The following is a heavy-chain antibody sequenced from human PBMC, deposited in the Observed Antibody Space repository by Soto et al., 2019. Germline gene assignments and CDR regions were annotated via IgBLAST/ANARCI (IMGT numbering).Heavy chain of an antibody. J-gene: IGHJ6*01. V-gene: IGHV1-69*13. D-gene: IGHD3-22*01. CDR3: ARDRDYYDSSGYNYYYGMDV. CDR1: GGPFSSYA. CDR2: IIPIFGTA. Sequence: SVKVCCKACGGPFSSYAISWVRQAPGQGLERMGGIIPIFGTANYAQKFQGRVTITADESTSTAYMELSSLRSEDTAVYYCARDRDYYDSSGYNYYYGMDVWGQGTTVTVSS.